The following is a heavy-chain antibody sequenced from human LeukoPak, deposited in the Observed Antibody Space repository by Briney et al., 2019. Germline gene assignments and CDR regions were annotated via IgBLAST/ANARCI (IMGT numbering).Heavy chain of an antibody. V-gene: IGHV4-34*01. Sequence: SETLSLTCAVYGGSFSGYYWSWIRQPPGKGLEWIGEINHSGSTNYNPSLKSRVTISVDTSKNQFSLKPSSVTAADTAVYYCARKDTYYYDSSGEDWGQGTLVTVSS. CDR3: ARKDTYYYDSSGED. D-gene: IGHD3-22*01. J-gene: IGHJ4*02. CDR2: INHSGST. CDR1: GGSFSGYY.